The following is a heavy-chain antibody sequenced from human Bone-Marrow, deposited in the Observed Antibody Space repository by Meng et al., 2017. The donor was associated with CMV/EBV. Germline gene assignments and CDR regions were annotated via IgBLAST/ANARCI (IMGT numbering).Heavy chain of an antibody. J-gene: IGHJ5*02. CDR2: INWNGGST. V-gene: IGHV3-20*01. D-gene: IGHD1-26*01. CDR3: ARKLGGSYYTIWFDP. CDR1: VLTFDDYG. Sequence: SCDASVLTFDDYGMCRVRQVPGKGLEWVSGINWNGGSTGYADSVKGRFTISRDNAKNSLSLQMDSLRAEDTALYHCARKLGGSYYTIWFDPWRQGTLVTVSS.